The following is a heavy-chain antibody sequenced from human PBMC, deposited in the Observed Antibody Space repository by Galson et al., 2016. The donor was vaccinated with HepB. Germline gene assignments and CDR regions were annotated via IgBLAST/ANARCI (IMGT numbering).Heavy chain of an antibody. V-gene: IGHV4-39*01. CDR3: ARYCSGSSCPNWFDP. Sequence: SETLSLTCTVSGGSISSTPYCWGWIRQPPGKGLEWIGNIYYTGYTNYNPTLKSRVTISVETSKNQFSVNLNSVTAADTAVYYCARYCSGSSCPNWFDPWGQGTLVTVSS. CDR2: IYYTGYT. D-gene: IGHD2-15*01. CDR1: GGSISSTPYC. J-gene: IGHJ5*02.